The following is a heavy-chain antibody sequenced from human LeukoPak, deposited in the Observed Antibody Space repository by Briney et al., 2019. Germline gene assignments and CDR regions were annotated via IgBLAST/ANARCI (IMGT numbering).Heavy chain of an antibody. CDR2: MHPGESEI. V-gene: IGHV5-51*01. Sequence: GESLKVSCKASGYCFTNYWIAWVRQKPGKGLEWMGIMHPGESEINYSPSFEGQVTISADTSISTAYLEWYSLKASDSAIYYCAKTIASLGSGARYFDPWGQGTMITVSS. D-gene: IGHD5/OR15-5a*01. CDR1: GYCFTNYW. J-gene: IGHJ5*02. CDR3: AKTIASLGSGARYFDP.